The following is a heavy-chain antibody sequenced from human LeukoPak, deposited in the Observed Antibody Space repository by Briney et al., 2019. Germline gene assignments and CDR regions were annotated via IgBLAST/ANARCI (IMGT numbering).Heavy chain of an antibody. D-gene: IGHD3-22*01. CDR1: GGSITSGGYY. J-gene: IGHJ4*02. CDR3: ARDSSGYSLYDS. V-gene: IGHV4-31*03. CDR2: IYYSGST. Sequence: SETLSLPCTVSGGSITSGGYYWSWIRQHPGKGLEWIGYIYYSGSTYYNPSLKSRITISIDTSKNQFSLNLSSVTAADTAVYYCARDSSGYSLYDSWGQGTRITVSA.